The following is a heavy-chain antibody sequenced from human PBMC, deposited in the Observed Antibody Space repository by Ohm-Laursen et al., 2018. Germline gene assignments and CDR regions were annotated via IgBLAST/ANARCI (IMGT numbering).Heavy chain of an antibody. CDR1: GFTFSSYE. J-gene: IGHJ4*02. V-gene: IGHV3-48*03. CDR3: ARDGGGWYYFDN. D-gene: IGHD6-19*01. CDR2: ISSSGSTI. Sequence: SLRLSCSASGFTFSSYEMNWVRQAPGKGLGWVSYISSSGSTIYYADSVRGRFTISRDNAGNSLYLQMDSLRPEDTALYYCARDGGGWYYFDNWGQGTLVTVSS.